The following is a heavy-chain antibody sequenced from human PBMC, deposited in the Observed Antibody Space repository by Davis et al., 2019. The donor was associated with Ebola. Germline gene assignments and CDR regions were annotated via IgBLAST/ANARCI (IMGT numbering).Heavy chain of an antibody. CDR2: INHSGST. CDR1: GGSFSGYY. J-gene: IGHJ5*02. D-gene: IGHD6-13*01. V-gene: IGHV4-34*01. Sequence: SETLSLTCAVYGGSFSGYYWRWIRQPPGKGLEWIGEINHSGSTNYNPSLKSRVTISVDTSKNQFSLKLSSVTAADTAVYYCARVRGEGYSSSWYPPPNWFDPWGQGTLVTVSS. CDR3: ARVRGEGYSSSWYPPPNWFDP.